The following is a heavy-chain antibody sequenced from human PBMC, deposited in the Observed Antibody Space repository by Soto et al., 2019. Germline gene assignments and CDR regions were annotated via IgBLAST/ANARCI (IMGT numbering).Heavy chain of an antibody. CDR1: GFDFEDYA. Sequence: PGGSLRLSCAASGFDFEDYAMHWVRQVPGKGLEWVSLTNSDGTDSYYVDSVKGRFTISRDNAKRTLYLQMDRLRPEDTALYFFPASLYYYDSSPLDHWGQGTLVTVSS. CDR2: TNSDGTDS. D-gene: IGHD3-22*01. CDR3: PASLYYYDSSPLDH. V-gene: IGHV3-43D*04. J-gene: IGHJ4*01.